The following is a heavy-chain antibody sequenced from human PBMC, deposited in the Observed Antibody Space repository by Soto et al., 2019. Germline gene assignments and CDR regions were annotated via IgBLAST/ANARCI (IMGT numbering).Heavy chain of an antibody. CDR3: AKDSGWLHYY. J-gene: IGHJ4*02. CDR2: ITDSGGST. D-gene: IGHD5-12*01. Sequence: AGGSLRLSCAASGFTFSSSGMSWVRQAPGKGLEWVSGITDSGGSTYYVDSVKGRFTISRDNSKNTLPLEMNSLRAEDTAVYYCAKDSGWLHYYWGQGTLVTVSS. V-gene: IGHV3-23*01. CDR1: GFTFSSSG.